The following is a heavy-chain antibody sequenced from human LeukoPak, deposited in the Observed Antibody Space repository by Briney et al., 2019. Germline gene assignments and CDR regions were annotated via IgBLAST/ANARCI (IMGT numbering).Heavy chain of an antibody. Sequence: QPGGSLRLSCAASGFTFSSYAMGWVRQAPGKGQEWVSAISGSGGSTYYADSVKGRFTISRGNSKNTLYLQMNSLRAEDTAVYYCAKEDQWVVGATTFAYWGQGTLVTFSS. J-gene: IGHJ4*02. CDR1: GFTFSSYA. V-gene: IGHV3-23*01. CDR3: AKEDQWVVGATTFAY. CDR2: ISGSGGST. D-gene: IGHD1-26*01.